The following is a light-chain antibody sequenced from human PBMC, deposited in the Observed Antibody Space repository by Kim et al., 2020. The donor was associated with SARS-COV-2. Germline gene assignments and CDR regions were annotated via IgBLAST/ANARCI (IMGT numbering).Light chain of an antibody. CDR2: DNN. CDR3: GTWDSSLSAL. Sequence: PGQKVPSSCSGSSSNIGNNYVSWYQQLPGTAPKLLMYDNNKRPSGIPDRFSGSKSGTSATLGITGLQTGDEADYYCGTWDSSLSALFGGGTQLTVL. CDR1: SSNIGNNY. J-gene: IGLJ2*01. V-gene: IGLV1-51*01.